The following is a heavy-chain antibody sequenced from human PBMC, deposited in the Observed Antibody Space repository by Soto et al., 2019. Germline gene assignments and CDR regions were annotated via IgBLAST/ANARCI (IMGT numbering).Heavy chain of an antibody. Sequence: QVQLVESGGGVVQTGTSLRLSCVASGFSFGSHAMHWVRQAPGKGLQWVAVISYHGVNKYYTDSVRGRFTVSRDNSKNTEYLQVDSLRSEDTGVYHGVRGGYLQNAGSDAWGQGTLVTVSS. J-gene: IGHJ5*02. V-gene: IGHV3-30*04. CDR3: VRGGYLQNAGSDA. CDR1: GFSFGSHA. D-gene: IGHD3-22*01. CDR2: ISYHGVNK.